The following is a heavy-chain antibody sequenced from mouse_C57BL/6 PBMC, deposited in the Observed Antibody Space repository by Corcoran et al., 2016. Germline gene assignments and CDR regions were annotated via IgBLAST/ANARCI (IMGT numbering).Heavy chain of an antibody. J-gene: IGHJ3*01. CDR1: GYTFTAFG. V-gene: IGHV9-3*01. CDR2: INTYSGVP. Sequence: QIKLVQAGPELKKPGATVKISCQASGYTFTAFGMSWVKQAPGKGLKGMGWINTYSGVPTYADDFKGRFAFSWETSASTAYLQINNLKNEDTATYFCARGEGIITTAGFAYWGQGTLVTVSA. CDR3: ARGEGIITTAGFAY. D-gene: IGHD1-1*01.